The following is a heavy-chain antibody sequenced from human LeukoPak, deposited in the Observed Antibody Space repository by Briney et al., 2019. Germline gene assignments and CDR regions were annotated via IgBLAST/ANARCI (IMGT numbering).Heavy chain of an antibody. Sequence: GGSLRLSCAASGFTFSSYGMHWVRQAPGKGLEWVAVIWYDGSNKYYADSVKGRFTISRDNSKNTLYLQMNSLRAEDTAVYYCARGVAAAWGADYWGQGTLVTVSS. D-gene: IGHD6-13*01. J-gene: IGHJ4*02. CDR2: IWYDGSNK. V-gene: IGHV3-33*01. CDR3: ARGVAAAWGADY. CDR1: GFTFSSYG.